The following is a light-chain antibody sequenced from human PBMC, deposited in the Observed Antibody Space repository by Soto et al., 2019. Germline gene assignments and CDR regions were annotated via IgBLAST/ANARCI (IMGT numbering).Light chain of an antibody. CDR2: EVS. V-gene: IGLV2-14*01. CDR3: SSYSISTADL. J-gene: IGLJ1*01. Sequence: QSALTQPASVSGSPGQSITISCTGTNSDVGGYDYVSWYQLHPGKAPKLMVFEVSNRPSGVSYRFSGSKSGNTASLTISGLQAEDEADYFRSSYSISTADLFGTGTKLTVL. CDR1: NSDVGGYDY.